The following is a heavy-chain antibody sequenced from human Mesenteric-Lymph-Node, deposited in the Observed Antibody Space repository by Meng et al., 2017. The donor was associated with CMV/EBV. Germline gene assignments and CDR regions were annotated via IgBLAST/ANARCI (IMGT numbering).Heavy chain of an antibody. D-gene: IGHD3-10*01. V-gene: IGHV3-30*02. CDR3: AKTYSYGSGSYRAPLGY. CDR2: IRYDGSNK. Sequence: GGSLRLSCAASGFTFNSYWMSWVRQAPGKGLEWVAFIRYDGSNKYYADSVKGRFTISRDNSKNTLYLQMNSLRAEDTAVYYCAKTYSYGSGSYRAPLGYWGQGTLVTVSS. J-gene: IGHJ4*02. CDR1: GFTFNSYW.